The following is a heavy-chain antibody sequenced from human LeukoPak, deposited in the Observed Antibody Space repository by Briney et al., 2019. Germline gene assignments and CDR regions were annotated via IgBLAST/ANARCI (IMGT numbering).Heavy chain of an antibody. D-gene: IGHD3-22*01. J-gene: IGHJ3*02. CDR2: IYYSGST. Sequence: PSETLSLTCTVSGGSISSSSYYWGWIRQPPGKGLEWIGSIYYSGSTYYNPSLKSRVTISVDTSKNQFSLKLSSVTAADTAVYYCARYRRLGYYDSSGYSHDAFDIWGQGTMVTVSS. CDR1: GGSISSSSYY. CDR3: ARYRRLGYYDSSGYSHDAFDI. V-gene: IGHV4-39*01.